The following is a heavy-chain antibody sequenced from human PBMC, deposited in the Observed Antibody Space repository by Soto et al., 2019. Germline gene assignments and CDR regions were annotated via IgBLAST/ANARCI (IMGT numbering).Heavy chain of an antibody. J-gene: IGHJ4*02. D-gene: IGHD2-15*01. CDR1: GGSISSYY. Sequence: QVQLQESGPGLVKPSESLSLTCTVSGGSISSYYWSWIRQPPGKGLEWIGYIYYSGSTNYNPSLKSRVTIAVDASKNQSSLKLSSVTAAETAVYYCARVELDSVYCGGGSWGGYYFDCWGQGTLVTVSS. V-gene: IGHV4-59*01. CDR3: ARVELDSVYCGGGSWGGYYFDC. CDR2: IYYSGST.